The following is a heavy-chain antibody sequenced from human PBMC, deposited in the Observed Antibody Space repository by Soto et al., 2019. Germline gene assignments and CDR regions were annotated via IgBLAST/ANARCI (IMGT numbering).Heavy chain of an antibody. CDR3: ARGVATIGP. CDR1: GGSINSSNW. CDR2: IYHSGST. D-gene: IGHD5-12*01. J-gene: IGHJ5*02. Sequence: SETLFLTCAVSGGSINSSNWWAWVRQPPGKGLEWIGNIYHSGSTNYNPSLKSRVTISVDTSKNQFSLKLTSVTAADTAVYYCARGVATIGPWGQGTLVTVSS. V-gene: IGHV4-4*02.